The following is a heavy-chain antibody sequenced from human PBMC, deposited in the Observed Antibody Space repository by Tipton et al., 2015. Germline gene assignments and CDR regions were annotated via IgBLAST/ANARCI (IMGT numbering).Heavy chain of an antibody. Sequence: TLSLTCTVSGGPVTTHYWSWIRQSPGKGLEWLGYVFYSGRTEYNPSLKSRATISVDKSKNQFSLKLSHVTAADTAVYYCARGGNNWFDPWGQGTLVTVSS. CDR3: ARGGNNWFDP. V-gene: IGHV4-59*02. CDR1: GGPVTTHY. D-gene: IGHD2-15*01. J-gene: IGHJ5*02. CDR2: VFYSGRT.